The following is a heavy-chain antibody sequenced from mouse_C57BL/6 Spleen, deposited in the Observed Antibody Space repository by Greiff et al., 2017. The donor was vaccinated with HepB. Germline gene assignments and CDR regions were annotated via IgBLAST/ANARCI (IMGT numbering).Heavy chain of an antibody. CDR3: TDCRQRRGY. D-gene: IGHD6-1*01. Sequence: EVQLQQSGAELVRPGASVKLSCTASGFNIKDDYMHWVKQRPEQGLEWIGWIDPENGDTEYASKVQGKATITADTSSNTAYLQLSSLTSEDTDVYYCTDCRQRRGYWGQGTTLTVAS. CDR1: GFNIKDDY. J-gene: IGHJ2*01. V-gene: IGHV14-4*01. CDR2: IDPENGDT.